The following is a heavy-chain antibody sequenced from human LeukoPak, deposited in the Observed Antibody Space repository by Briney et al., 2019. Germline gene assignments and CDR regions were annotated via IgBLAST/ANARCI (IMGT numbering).Heavy chain of an antibody. CDR1: GFTFSTYA. V-gene: IGHV3-23*01. D-gene: IGHD2-21*02. Sequence: GGSLRLSCAASGFTFSTYAMSWVRQAPGQGLEWVSAISGSGGSTYYADSVKGRFTISRDNSKNKLYLQMNSLRAEDTALYYCATSVEGDPMYAWGQVTMVTVSS. CDR3: ATSVEGDPMYA. CDR2: ISGSGGST. J-gene: IGHJ3*01.